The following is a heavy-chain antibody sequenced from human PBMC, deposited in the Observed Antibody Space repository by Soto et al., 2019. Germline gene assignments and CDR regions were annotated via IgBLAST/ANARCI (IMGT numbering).Heavy chain of an antibody. CDR1: GGSLSNYY. CDR3: ARDLDRSGFSPDWFDP. D-gene: IGHD3-22*01. Sequence: SETLSLTCTVSGGSLSNYYWSWIRQPTGKGLEWIGRIYTGGSINYNPSLKSRVTMSVDTSKQQFSLKLTSVTAADTAVYYCARDLDRSGFSPDWFDPWGQGTLVTVSS. V-gene: IGHV4-4*07. J-gene: IGHJ5*02. CDR2: IYTGGSI.